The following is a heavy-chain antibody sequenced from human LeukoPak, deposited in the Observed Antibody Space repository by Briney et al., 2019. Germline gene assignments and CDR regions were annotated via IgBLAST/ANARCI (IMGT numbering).Heavy chain of an antibody. Sequence: PSETLSLTCTVSGGSISSYYWSWLRQPAGKGLEWIGRIYTSGSTNYNPSLTSRVTMSVDTSKNQFSLTLSSVTAADTAVYYCARDAVLRYFEGYYFDYWGQGTLVTVSS. D-gene: IGHD3-9*01. CDR1: GGSISSYY. J-gene: IGHJ4*02. V-gene: IGHV4-4*07. CDR2: IYTSGST. CDR3: ARDAVLRYFEGYYFDY.